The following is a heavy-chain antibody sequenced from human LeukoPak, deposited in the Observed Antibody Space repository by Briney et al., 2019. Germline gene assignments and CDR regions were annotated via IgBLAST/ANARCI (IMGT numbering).Heavy chain of an antibody. Sequence: PGGSLRLSCTASGFSFSYYWMSWVRQAPGKGLEWVANIKHDGNEKYYVDSVKGRFTISRDNAKKSMYLQMNSLRVEDTAVYYCARDAEVGTLLGVLSRYNWFDPWGQGTLVTVSS. V-gene: IGHV3-7*01. J-gene: IGHJ5*02. CDR1: GFSFSYYW. CDR2: IKHDGNEK. CDR3: ARDAEVGTLLGVLSRYNWFDP. D-gene: IGHD3-3*01.